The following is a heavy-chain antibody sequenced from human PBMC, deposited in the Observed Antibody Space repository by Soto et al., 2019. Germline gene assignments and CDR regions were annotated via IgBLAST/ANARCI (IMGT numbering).Heavy chain of an antibody. Sequence: QVQLAQSGGEVKKLGASLKVSCKAFGYTFTNYGISWVRQAPGQGLEWMGWISPYNGHTNSAQKFQDRMSMTTDTSTATASMELRGLRADDTPVYYCARDHPFMGAPMSIDFWGQGTLVSVSS. CDR1: GYTFTNYG. CDR3: ARDHPFMGAPMSIDF. D-gene: IGHD3-16*01. J-gene: IGHJ4*02. V-gene: IGHV1-18*01. CDR2: ISPYNGHT.